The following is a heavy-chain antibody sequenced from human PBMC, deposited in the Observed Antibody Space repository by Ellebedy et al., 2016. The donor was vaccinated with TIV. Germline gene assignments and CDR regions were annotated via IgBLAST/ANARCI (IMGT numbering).Heavy chain of an antibody. J-gene: IGHJ2*01. CDR3: ARGIQYYDFWSGYSTGYFDL. D-gene: IGHD3-3*01. V-gene: IGHV1-8*01. CDR2: MNPNSGNT. Sequence: ASVKVSCXASGYTFTSYDINWVRQATGQGLEWMGWMNPNSGNTGYAQKFQGRVTMTRNTSISTAYMELSSLRSEDTAVYYCARGIQYYDFWSGYSTGYFDLWGRGTLVTVSS. CDR1: GYTFTSYD.